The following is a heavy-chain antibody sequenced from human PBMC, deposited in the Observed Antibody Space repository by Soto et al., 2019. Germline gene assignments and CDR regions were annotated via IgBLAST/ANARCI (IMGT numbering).Heavy chain of an antibody. V-gene: IGHV3-33*01. J-gene: IGHJ6*02. CDR2: IWNDGNGY. D-gene: IGHD6-13*01. CDR1: GFNFNNYG. CDR3: ARRQISPPARGAASARGGMDV. Sequence: QVQLVESGGGVVQPGRSLRLSCAASGFNFNNYGMHWVRQAPGKGLEWVAVIWNDGNGYYYANSVKGRFTISRDNSKNTLCLQMSSLRAEDRAVYYCARRQISPPARGAASARGGMDVWGQGTTVTVSS.